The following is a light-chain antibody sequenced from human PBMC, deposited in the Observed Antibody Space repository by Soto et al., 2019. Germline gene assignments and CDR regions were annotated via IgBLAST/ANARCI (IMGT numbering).Light chain of an antibody. CDR2: DVS. J-gene: IGLJ3*02. CDR1: SSDVGGYNY. Sequence: QSALTQPRSVSGSPGQSVTISCTGTSSDVGGYNYVSWYQQHPGKVPKVIIYDVSRRPSGVPDRFSGSKSGNTASLTISGLQAEDEADYYCCSYEDSYTFRVFGGGTKLTVL. V-gene: IGLV2-11*01. CDR3: CSYEDSYTFRV.